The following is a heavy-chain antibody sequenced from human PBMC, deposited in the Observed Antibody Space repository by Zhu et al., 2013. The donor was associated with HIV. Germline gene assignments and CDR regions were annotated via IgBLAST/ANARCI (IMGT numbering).Heavy chain of an antibody. CDR2: INHSGST. Sequence: QVQLQQWGAGLLKPSETLSLTCAVYGGSFSGYYWSWIRQPPGKGLEWIGEINHSGSTNYNPSLKSRVTISVDTSKNQFSLKLSSVTAADTAVYYCARGRARSVVVVAATPKLYYMDVWGKGTTVTVSS. CDR1: GGSFSGYY. J-gene: IGHJ6*03. CDR3: ARGRARSVVVVAATPKLYYMDV. D-gene: IGHD2-15*01. V-gene: IGHV4-34*01.